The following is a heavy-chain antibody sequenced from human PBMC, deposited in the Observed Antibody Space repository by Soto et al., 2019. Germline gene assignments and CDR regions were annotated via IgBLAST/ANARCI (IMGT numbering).Heavy chain of an antibody. CDR1: GYSFTSYW. CDR2: IYPGDSDT. V-gene: IGHV5-51*01. CDR3: ARPYSSGWYDYYYGMDV. J-gene: IGHJ6*02. Sequence: PGESLKNSCKGSGYSFTSYWIGWVRQMPGKGLEWMGIIYPGDSDTRYSPSFQGQVTISADKSISTAYLQWSSLKASDTAMYYCARPYSSGWYDYYYGMDVWGQGTTVTVSS. D-gene: IGHD6-19*01.